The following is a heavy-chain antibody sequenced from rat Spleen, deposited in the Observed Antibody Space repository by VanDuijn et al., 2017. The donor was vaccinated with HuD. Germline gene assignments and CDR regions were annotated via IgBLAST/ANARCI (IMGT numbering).Heavy chain of an antibody. CDR2: ISTGGGST. V-gene: IGHV5-27*01. Sequence: EVQLVESGGGLVQPGRSLKLSCAASGFTFSDYGVAWVRQAPTKGLEWVASISTGGGSTYYPDSVKGRFTISRDNAKSTLYLQMNSLRSEDTATYYCTRDEGSAMMVIMDYWGQGVMVTVSS. D-gene: IGHD1-12*03. CDR1: GFTFSDYG. CDR3: TRDEGSAMMVIMDY. J-gene: IGHJ2*01.